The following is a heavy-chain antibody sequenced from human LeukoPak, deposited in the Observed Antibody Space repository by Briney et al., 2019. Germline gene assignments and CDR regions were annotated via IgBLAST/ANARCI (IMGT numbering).Heavy chain of an antibody. D-gene: IGHD3-22*01. Sequence: GGSLRLSCAASGCTFSSYGMHWVRQAPGKGLEWVAVIWCDGSNKYYADSVKGRFTISRDNSKNTLYLQMNSLRAEDTAVYYCARVYDSSGYDPHYFDYWGQGTLVTVSS. V-gene: IGHV3-33*01. CDR2: IWCDGSNK. CDR3: ARVYDSSGYDPHYFDY. J-gene: IGHJ4*02. CDR1: GCTFSSYG.